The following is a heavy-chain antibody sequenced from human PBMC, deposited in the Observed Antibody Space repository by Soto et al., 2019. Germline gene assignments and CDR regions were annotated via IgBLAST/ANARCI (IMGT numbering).Heavy chain of an antibody. CDR3: ARGRGYSYGLDA. J-gene: IGHJ5*02. Sequence: PSETLSLTCTVSGDSISSNNNYWSWIRQPPGEGLEWIGFISYSGTTSYSPSLKSRVAISLDTSKNQFSLSLSSVTAADSAVYYCARGRGYSYGLDAWGQGTLVTVS. V-gene: IGHV4-30-4*02. CDR1: GDSISSNNNY. CDR2: ISYSGTT. D-gene: IGHD5-18*01.